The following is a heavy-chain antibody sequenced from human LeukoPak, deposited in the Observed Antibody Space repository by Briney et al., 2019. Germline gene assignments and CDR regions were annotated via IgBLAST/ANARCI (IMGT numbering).Heavy chain of an antibody. J-gene: IGHJ4*02. CDR3: ARDSHYYGSGSYYNAPTFDY. D-gene: IGHD3-10*01. CDR1: GGSISSYY. CDR2: IYYSGST. V-gene: IGHV4-59*12. Sequence: SETLSLTCTVSGGSISSYYWSWIRQPPGKGLEWIGYIYYSGSTNYNPSLKSRVTISVDTSKNQFSLKLSSVTAADTAVYYCARDSHYYGSGSYYNAPTFDYWGQGTLVTVSS.